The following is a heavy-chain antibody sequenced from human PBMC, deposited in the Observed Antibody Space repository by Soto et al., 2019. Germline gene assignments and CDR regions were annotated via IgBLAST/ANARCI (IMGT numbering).Heavy chain of an antibody. CDR3: ARIASAGRGWDV. D-gene: IGHD6-13*01. Sequence: EVQLVESGGGLVQPGGSLRLSCAASGFTFSNYWMSWVRQAPGKGLEWVGNIKQDGSEKNYVDSVKVRFTISRDNAKNSRFLQMNSLSAEDTAVYDCARIASAGRGWDVWGQGTTVIVSS. V-gene: IGHV3-7*01. J-gene: IGHJ6*02. CDR1: GFTFSNYW. CDR2: IKQDGSEK.